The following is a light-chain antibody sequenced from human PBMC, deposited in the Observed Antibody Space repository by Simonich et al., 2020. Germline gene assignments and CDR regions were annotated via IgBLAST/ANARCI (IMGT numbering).Light chain of an antibody. CDR1: SGSVSTSYY. V-gene: IGLV8-61*01. Sequence: QTVVTQEPSFSVSPGGTVTLTCGLSSGSVSTSYYPRWYQQTPGQPPRTLIYSTNPRSSEVPDRFSGSILGNKAALTITGAQADDESDYYCVLYMGSGIWVFGGGTKLTVL. CDR3: VLYMGSGIWV. J-gene: IGLJ3*02. CDR2: STN.